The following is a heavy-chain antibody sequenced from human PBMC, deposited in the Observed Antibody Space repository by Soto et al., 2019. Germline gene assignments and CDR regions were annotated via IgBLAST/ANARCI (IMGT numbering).Heavy chain of an antibody. CDR1: GFTSNNYN. Sequence: GGSLRLSCVASGFTSNNYNLNWVRQAPGKGLEWVSLISGSSTSIYYADSVKGRFTISRDNSKNTLFLEMNSLRAEDTAVYYCARYIPGVRYYGMDVWGQGTTVTVSS. CDR2: ISGSSTSI. CDR3: ARYIPGVRYYGMDV. V-gene: IGHV3-21*04. J-gene: IGHJ6*02. D-gene: IGHD2-2*01.